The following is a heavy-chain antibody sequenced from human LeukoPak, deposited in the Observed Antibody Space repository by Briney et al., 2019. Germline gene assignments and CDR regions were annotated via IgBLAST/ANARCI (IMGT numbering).Heavy chain of an antibody. D-gene: IGHD3-22*01. V-gene: IGHV3-21*01. J-gene: IGHJ4*02. CDR2: ISSSSSYI. CDR3: ASPLYYYDSSCDY. Sequence: PGGSLRLSCAASGFTFSSYAMSWVRQAPGKGLEWVSSISSSSSYIYYADSVKGRFTISRDNAKNSLYLQMNSLRAEDTAVYYCASPLYYYDSSCDYWGQGTLVTVSS. CDR1: GFTFSSYA.